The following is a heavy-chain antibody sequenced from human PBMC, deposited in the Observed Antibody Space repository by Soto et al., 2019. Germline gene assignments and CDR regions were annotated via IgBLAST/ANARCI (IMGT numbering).Heavy chain of an antibody. Sequence: QVQLQESGPGLVKPSETLSLTCTVSGGSISSHFLSWIRQPPGKGLEYVGYPFSGGNTNYNPSLKSPVTLSVETSKKQYTLILNCVTASDTAVYFFARGLCITTTCYYDAFDIWGQGTMITVAS. V-gene: IGHV4-59*11. CDR3: ARGLCITTTCYYDAFDI. D-gene: IGHD2-2*01. J-gene: IGHJ3*02. CDR2: PFSGGNT. CDR1: GGSISSHF.